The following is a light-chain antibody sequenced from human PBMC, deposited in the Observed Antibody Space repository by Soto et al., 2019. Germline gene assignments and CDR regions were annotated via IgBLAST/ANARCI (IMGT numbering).Light chain of an antibody. J-gene: IGLJ2*01. CDR3: QSYDSCPLVV. V-gene: IGLV6-57*04. Sequence: NFMLTQPHSVSESPGKTVTISCTRSSGSIASNYVQWYQQRPGSAPTTVIYEDNQRPSGVPDRFSGSIDSSSNSASLTISGLKTEDEADYYCQSYDSCPLVVFGGGTKLTVL. CDR2: EDN. CDR1: SGSIASNY.